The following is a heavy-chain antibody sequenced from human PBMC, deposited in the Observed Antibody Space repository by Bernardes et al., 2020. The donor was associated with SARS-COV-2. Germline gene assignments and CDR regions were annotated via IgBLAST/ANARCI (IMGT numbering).Heavy chain of an antibody. CDR1: GFTFSSYG. CDR2: MWYDESNR. Sequence: GGSLRLSCAASGFTFSSYGMHWVRQAPGKGLEWVALMWYDESNRYYADSVKGRFTISRDNSKNTLFLQMNSLRDDDTAMYYCARDLGTLSDFWSGYPLDSWGQGTLVTVSS. CDR3: ARDLGTLSDFWSGYPLDS. J-gene: IGHJ4*02. V-gene: IGHV3-33*01. D-gene: IGHD3-3*01.